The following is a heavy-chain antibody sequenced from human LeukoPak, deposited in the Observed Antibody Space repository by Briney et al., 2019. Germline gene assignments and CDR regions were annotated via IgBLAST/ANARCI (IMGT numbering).Heavy chain of an antibody. J-gene: IGHJ6*02. CDR3: AADRTAAAQRWYYYYGMDV. Sequence: SVKVSCKASGFTFTSSAVQWVRQARGQRLEWIGWIVVGSGNTNYAQKFQERVTITRDMSTSTAYMELSSLGSEDTAVYYCAADRTAAAQRWYYYYGMDVWGQGTTVTVSS. CDR2: IVVGSGNT. V-gene: IGHV1-58*01. D-gene: IGHD6-13*01. CDR1: GFTFTSSA.